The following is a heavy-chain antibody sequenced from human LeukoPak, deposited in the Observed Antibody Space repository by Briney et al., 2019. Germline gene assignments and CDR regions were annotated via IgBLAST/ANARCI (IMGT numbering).Heavy chain of an antibody. CDR1: GGSISSSRYY. Sequence: SETLSLTCTVSGGSISSSRYYGGWIRQPPGKGLEWIGSKYYSGSTYYNPSLKNRVTISVDTSKNQFSLKLSSVTAADTAVYYCARNIAVAGRGDYMDVWGKGTTVTISS. V-gene: IGHV4-39*01. D-gene: IGHD6-19*01. CDR2: KYYSGST. J-gene: IGHJ6*03. CDR3: ARNIAVAGRGDYMDV.